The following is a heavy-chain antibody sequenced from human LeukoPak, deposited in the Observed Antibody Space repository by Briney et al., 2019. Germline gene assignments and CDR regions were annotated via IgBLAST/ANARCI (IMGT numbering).Heavy chain of an antibody. CDR2: ISYDGSNK. D-gene: IGHD2-2*01. CDR3: ASLTVIVVVPASDAFDI. Sequence: GGPLRLSCAASGFTFSSYAMSWVRQAPGKGLEWVAVISYDGSNKYYADSVKGRFTISRDNSKNTLYLQMNSLRAEDTAVYYCASLTVIVVVPASDAFDIWGQGTMVTVSS. V-gene: IGHV3-30-3*01. J-gene: IGHJ3*02. CDR1: GFTFSSYA.